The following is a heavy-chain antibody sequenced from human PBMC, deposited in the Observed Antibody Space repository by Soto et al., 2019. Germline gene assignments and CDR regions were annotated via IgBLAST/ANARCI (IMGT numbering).Heavy chain of an antibody. CDR3: ARAHGAYYFDY. CDR1: GGSISSGDYY. V-gene: IGHV4-30-4*01. D-gene: IGHD2-8*01. Sequence: SETLALTCTVYGGSISSGDYYWSWIRQPPGKGLEWIGYIYYSGSTYYNPSLKSRVTISVDTSKNQFSLKLSSVTAADTAVYYCARAHGAYYFDYWGQGTLVTVSS. CDR2: IYYSGST. J-gene: IGHJ4*02.